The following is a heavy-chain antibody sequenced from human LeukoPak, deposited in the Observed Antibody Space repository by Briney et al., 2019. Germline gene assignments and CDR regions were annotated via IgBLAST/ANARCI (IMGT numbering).Heavy chain of an antibody. CDR3: ARPLAVAGTLVTPDY. D-gene: IGHD6-19*01. CDR2: IKPDGSAT. J-gene: IGHJ4*02. Sequence: GGSLRLSCAASGFTLRSEWMSWLRQTPEKGLEWVANIKPDGSATAYVDSVKGRFTISRDNAKNSLYLQMNSLRAEDTAVYYCARPLAVAGTLVTPDYWGQGTLVTVSS. CDR1: GFTLRSEW. V-gene: IGHV3-7*01.